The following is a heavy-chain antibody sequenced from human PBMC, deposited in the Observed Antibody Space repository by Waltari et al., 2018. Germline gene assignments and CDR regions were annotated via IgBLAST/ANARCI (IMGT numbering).Heavy chain of an antibody. V-gene: IGHV4-59*01. CDR3: ARVFHGFDI. Sequence: VQLQESGSGQVKPSETLSLTCTASGGSISGYYCSWIRKPPGMELEWIGNISYTGSTNYNPSLESRVTISVDTSKKQFSLNLSSVTAADTAVYFCARVFHGFDIWGQGTMVTVSS. J-gene: IGHJ3*02. CDR2: ISYTGST. CDR1: GGSISGYY. D-gene: IGHD2-8*01.